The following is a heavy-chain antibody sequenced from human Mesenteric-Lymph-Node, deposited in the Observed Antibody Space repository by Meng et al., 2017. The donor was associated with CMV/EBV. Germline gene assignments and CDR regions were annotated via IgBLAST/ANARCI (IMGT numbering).Heavy chain of an antibody. J-gene: IGHJ4*02. CDR2: ISGSGGST. CDR1: GFTFSSYA. Sequence: CAASGFTFSSYAMGWVRQAPGKGLEWVSAISGSGGSTYYADSVKGRFTISRDNSKNTLYLQMNSLRAEDTAVYYCAKDGSDFWSGFDYWGQGTLVTVSS. V-gene: IGHV3-23*01. CDR3: AKDGSDFWSGFDY. D-gene: IGHD3-3*01.